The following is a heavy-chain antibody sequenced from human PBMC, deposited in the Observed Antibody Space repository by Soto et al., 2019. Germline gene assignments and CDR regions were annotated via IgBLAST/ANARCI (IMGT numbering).Heavy chain of an antibody. D-gene: IGHD1-26*01. CDR2: IIPIFGTA. Sequence: QVQLVQSGAEVKKPGSSVKVSCKASGGTFSSYSINWVRQAPGQGREWMGAIIPIFGTANYAQKFQGRVTITADESTSTAYMELSSLRSAATAVYYCARDGGRHSGGIAYWGQGTLVNVSS. V-gene: IGHV1-69*01. CDR3: ARDGGRHSGGIAY. J-gene: IGHJ4*02. CDR1: GGTFSSYS.